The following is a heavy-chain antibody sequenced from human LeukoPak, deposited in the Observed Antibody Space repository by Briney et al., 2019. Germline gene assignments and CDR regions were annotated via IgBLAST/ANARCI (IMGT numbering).Heavy chain of an antibody. D-gene: IGHD3-10*01. Sequence: PSETLSLTCAVSGGSISSGGYSWSWIRQPPGKGLEWIGYIYHSGSTYYNPSLKSRVTISVDRSKNQFSLKLSSVTAADTAVYYCASSSDYNNPFNWFDPWGQGTLVTVSS. V-gene: IGHV4-30-2*01. CDR3: ASSSDYNNPFNWFDP. J-gene: IGHJ5*02. CDR2: IYHSGST. CDR1: GGSISSGGYS.